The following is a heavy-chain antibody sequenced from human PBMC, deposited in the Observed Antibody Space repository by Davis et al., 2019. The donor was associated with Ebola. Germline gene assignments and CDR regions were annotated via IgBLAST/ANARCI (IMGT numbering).Heavy chain of an antibody. CDR1: GGSFSGYY. D-gene: IGHD2-8*02. J-gene: IGHJ3*02. CDR3: AGGRGGYWWSIDAFDN. CDR2: INHSGST. Sequence: SETLSLTCAVYGGSFSGYYWSWIRQPPGKGLEWIGEINHSGSTNYNPSLKSRVTISVDTSKNQFSLKLSSVTAADTAVYYCAGGRGGYWWSIDAFDNWGQGTMVTVSS. V-gene: IGHV4-34*01.